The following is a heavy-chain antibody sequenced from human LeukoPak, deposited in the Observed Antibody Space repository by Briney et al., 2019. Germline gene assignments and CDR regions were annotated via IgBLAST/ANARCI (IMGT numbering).Heavy chain of an antibody. CDR3: TREGSGSLFYYGMDV. CDR1: GGSFTSSIYY. J-gene: IGHJ6*02. CDR2: IYYNGST. V-gene: IGHV4-39*02. D-gene: IGHD3-10*01. Sequence: SQTLSLTCTVSGGSFTSSIYYWGWIRQPPGKGLEWIGSIYYNGSTYYNPSLKSRVTISVDTSKKQFSLKLSSVTAADSAVYYCTREGSGSLFYYGMDVWGQGTTVTVSS.